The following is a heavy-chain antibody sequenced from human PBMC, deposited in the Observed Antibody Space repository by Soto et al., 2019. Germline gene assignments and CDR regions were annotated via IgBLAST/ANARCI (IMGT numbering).Heavy chain of an antibody. CDR3: ARHNCLDYCGSGSYPLYYFDY. Sequence: SETLSLTSTVSGGSVSTDPYYWSWIRQPPGKGLEWIGYIDYSGRTKYNPSLKSRVTISVETSKNQFSLNLSSVTAAVTAVYYCARHNCLDYCGSGSYPLYYFDYWGQGTLVTVSS. J-gene: IGHJ4*02. CDR1: GGSVSTDPYY. D-gene: IGHD3-10*01. V-gene: IGHV4-61*01. CDR2: IDYSGRT.